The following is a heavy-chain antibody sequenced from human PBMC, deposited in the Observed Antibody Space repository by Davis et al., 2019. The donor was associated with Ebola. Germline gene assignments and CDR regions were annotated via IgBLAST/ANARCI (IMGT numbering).Heavy chain of an antibody. D-gene: IGHD6-6*01. CDR3: ARGGIAAQTAHYYYGMDV. J-gene: IGHJ6*02. Sequence: ASVKVSCKASGGTFTSYDINWVRQATGQGLEWMGWMNPNSGNTGYAQKFQGRVTMTRNNSISTAYMELSSLRSEDTAVYYCARGGIAAQTAHYYYGMDVWGQGTTVTVSS. CDR1: GGTFTSYD. V-gene: IGHV1-8*01. CDR2: MNPNSGNT.